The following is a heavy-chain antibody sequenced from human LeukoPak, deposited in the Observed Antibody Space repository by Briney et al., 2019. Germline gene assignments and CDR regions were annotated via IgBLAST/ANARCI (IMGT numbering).Heavy chain of an antibody. J-gene: IGHJ4*02. CDR2: IYPGDSDT. D-gene: IGHD2-21*02. Sequence: GESLKISCKGSGYSFTSYWIGWVRQTPGKGLEWMGIIYPGDSDTKYSPSFQGQVTFSADKSIRTAYLHWSSLKASDTAMYYCARGLDNCGGDCYSFDFWGQGTLVTVSS. V-gene: IGHV5-51*01. CDR3: ARGLDNCGGDCYSFDF. CDR1: GYSFTSYW.